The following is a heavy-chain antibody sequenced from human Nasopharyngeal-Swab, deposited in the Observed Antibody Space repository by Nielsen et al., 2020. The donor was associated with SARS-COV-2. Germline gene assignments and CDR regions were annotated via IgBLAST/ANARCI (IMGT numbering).Heavy chain of an antibody. D-gene: IGHD3-10*01. V-gene: IGHV5-10-1*01. Sequence: VRQMPGKGLEWMGRIDPTDSNINKSPYFQGHVTISADKSISTAYLHWSSLKASDTAMYYCARLNYYGSGSYFSLDYWGQGTLVTVSS. J-gene: IGHJ4*02. CDR3: ARLNYYGSGSYFSLDY. CDR2: IDPTDSNI.